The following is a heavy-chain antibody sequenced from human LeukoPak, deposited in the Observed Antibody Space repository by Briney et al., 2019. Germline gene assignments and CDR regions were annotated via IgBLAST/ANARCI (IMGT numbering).Heavy chain of an antibody. CDR1: GGSISSHY. Sequence: PSETLSLTCTVSGGSISSHYWSWIRQPPGKGLEWIGYIYYSGSTNYNPSLKSRVTISVDTSKNQSSLKLSSVTAADTAVYYCARVNWGAYYYYYYMDVWGKGTTVTVSS. CDR3: ARVNWGAYYYYYYMDV. V-gene: IGHV4-59*11. J-gene: IGHJ6*03. D-gene: IGHD7-27*01. CDR2: IYYSGST.